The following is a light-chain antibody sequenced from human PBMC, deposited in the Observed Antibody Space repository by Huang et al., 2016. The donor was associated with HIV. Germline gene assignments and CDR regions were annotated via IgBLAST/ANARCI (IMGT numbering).Light chain of an antibody. CDR1: QRLTNTY. V-gene: IGKV3-20*01. CDR2: GAS. Sequence: ENILTQSPGTLSLSPGERATLSCRASQRLTNTYLAWYQKKAGQAPRRLIYGASTRATDIPDRFSGSGSGTDFSLTISSLEPEDFAVYFCQQYDTSPLTFGPGTKVDVK. CDR3: QQYDTSPLT. J-gene: IGKJ3*01.